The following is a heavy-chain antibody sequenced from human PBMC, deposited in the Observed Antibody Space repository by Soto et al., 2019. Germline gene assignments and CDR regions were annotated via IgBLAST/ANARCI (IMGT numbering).Heavy chain of an antibody. CDR1: GYTFTSYD. CDR2: MNPNSGNT. J-gene: IGHJ5*02. CDR3: ARGVRLVQLERRYWFDP. Sequence: QVQLVQSGAEVKKPGASVKVSCPASGYTFTSYDLNWVRQATGQGLEWLGWMNPNSGNTGYAQKFQGRVTMTRNTSISTAYRERSSRRAEDTAVYYWARGVRLVQLERRYWFDPWGQGTLGTVSS. V-gene: IGHV1-8*01. D-gene: IGHD1-1*01.